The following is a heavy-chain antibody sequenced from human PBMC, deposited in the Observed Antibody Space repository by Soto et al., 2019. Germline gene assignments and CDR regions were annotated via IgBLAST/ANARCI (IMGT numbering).Heavy chain of an antibody. CDR3: ARDPQWLVPVPLNVDF. D-gene: IGHD6-19*01. CDR2: ISAFNGNT. CDR1: GYTFRDYG. V-gene: IGHV1-18*01. J-gene: IGHJ4*02. Sequence: QVQLVQSGAEVKKPGASVKVSCKASGYTFRDYGISWVRQAPGQGLEWMGWISAFNGNTNYTKKFQDRVTVTTDTSTNTAYMELRSLRSDDTAVYYCARDPQWLVPVPLNVDFWGPGTPVIVS.